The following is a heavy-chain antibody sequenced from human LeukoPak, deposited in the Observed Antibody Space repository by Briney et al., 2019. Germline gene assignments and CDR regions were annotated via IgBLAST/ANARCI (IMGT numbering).Heavy chain of an antibody. J-gene: IGHJ2*01. CDR1: QLTFNRYV. CDR3: ATLYGDYNWYFDL. Sequence: GGSLRLSCTSSQLTFNRYVMAWVRQAPGKGLEWVSTVSASGGTTYYADSVQGRFTISRDNSKNTLYLQMNSLRAEDTAVYYCATLYGDYNWYFDLWGRGTLVTVSS. CDR2: VSASGGTT. V-gene: IGHV3-23*01. D-gene: IGHD4-17*01.